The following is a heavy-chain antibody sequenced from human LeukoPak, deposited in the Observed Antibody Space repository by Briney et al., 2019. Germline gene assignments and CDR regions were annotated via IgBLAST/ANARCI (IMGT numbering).Heavy chain of an antibody. J-gene: IGHJ4*02. D-gene: IGHD3-16*01. CDR3: ARDRATTLGARDY. V-gene: IGHV1-2*02. CDR1: GYTFTGYY. Sequence: ASVKVSCKASGYTFTGYYMHWVRQAPGQGLEWMGWINPNSGGTNYAQKFQGRVTMTRDTSISTAYMELSRLRSDDTAVYYCARDRATTLGARDYWGQGTLVTVSS. CDR2: INPNSGGT.